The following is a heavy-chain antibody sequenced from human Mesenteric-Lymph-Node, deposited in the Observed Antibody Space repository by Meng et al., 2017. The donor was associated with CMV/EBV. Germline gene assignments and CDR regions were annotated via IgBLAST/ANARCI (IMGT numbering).Heavy chain of an antibody. Sequence: ASVQVSCKASGYTFTAYHVHWVRQAPGQGLEWMGWINPNSGGTNYAQNFQGRVTMTRDKSISTAYMELSRLRSDDTAVYYCARESRYRGVVAAANPYYGVDVWGPGTTVTVSS. CDR1: GYTFTAYH. D-gene: IGHD2-2*01. CDR2: INPNSGGT. J-gene: IGHJ6*02. V-gene: IGHV1-2*02. CDR3: ARESRYRGVVAAANPYYGVDV.